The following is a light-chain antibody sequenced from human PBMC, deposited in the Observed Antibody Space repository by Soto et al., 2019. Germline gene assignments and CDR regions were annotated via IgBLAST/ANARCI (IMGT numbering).Light chain of an antibody. V-gene: IGKV3D-20*01. Sequence: DIVLTLSPATLSLSPGERATLSCGASQSITNNYLAWYQQKPGLAPRLLIYDTSKRATGIPDRFSGSGSGKEFPLHISRLEPEKFAAYYCQQFGSLITFGGGTKVDIK. CDR1: QSITNNY. CDR2: DTS. CDR3: QQFGSLIT. J-gene: IGKJ4*01.